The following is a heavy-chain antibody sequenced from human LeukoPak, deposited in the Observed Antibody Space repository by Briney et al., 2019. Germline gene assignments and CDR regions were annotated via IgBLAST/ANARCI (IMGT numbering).Heavy chain of an antibody. CDR3: ARRWWQQLVVTLFDY. CDR2: IKQDGSEK. Sequence: GGSLRLSCAASGFTFSSYAMSWVRQAPGKGLEWVANIKQDGSEKYYVDSVKGRFTISRDNAKNSLYLQMNSLRAEDTAVYYCARRWWQQLVVTLFDYWGQGTLVTVSS. V-gene: IGHV3-7*01. D-gene: IGHD6-13*01. CDR1: GFTFSSYA. J-gene: IGHJ4*02.